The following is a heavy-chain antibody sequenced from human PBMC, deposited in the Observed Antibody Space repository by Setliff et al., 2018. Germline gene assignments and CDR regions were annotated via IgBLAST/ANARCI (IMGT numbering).Heavy chain of an antibody. CDR2: ISGSGGMT. CDR1: GFPFSSYA. Sequence: PGGSLRLSCAASGFPFSSYAMSWVRQAPGKGLEWVSGISGSGGMTYYADSVKGRFTISRDNSKNTLYLQMNSLRAEDTAVYYCARDPHFDSWGQGTLVTVSS. CDR3: ARDPHFDS. V-gene: IGHV3-23*01. J-gene: IGHJ4*02.